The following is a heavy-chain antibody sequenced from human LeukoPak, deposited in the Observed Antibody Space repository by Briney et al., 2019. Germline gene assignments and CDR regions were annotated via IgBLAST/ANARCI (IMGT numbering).Heavy chain of an antibody. CDR3: AKVTTVKRQGAFDI. V-gene: IGHV3-23*01. CDR1: EFTFNTYA. CDR2: ISGSGGIT. J-gene: IGHJ3*02. Sequence: GGSLRLSCAASEFTFNTYAMSWVRQAPGKGLEWVSSISGSGGITYYADSVKGRFTISRDNSENTLYLQMNSLRAEDTAVYYCAKVTTVKRQGAFDIWGQGTMVTVSS. D-gene: IGHD4-17*01.